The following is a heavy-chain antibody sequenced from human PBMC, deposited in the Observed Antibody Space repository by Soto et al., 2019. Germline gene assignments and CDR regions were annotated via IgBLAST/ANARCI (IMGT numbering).Heavy chain of an antibody. J-gene: IGHJ6*03. D-gene: IGHD3-10*01. V-gene: IGHV3-30*18. CDR2: ISYDGTNK. CDR1: RFTFSNFG. Sequence: GGSLRLSCAASRFTFSNFGMHWVRQAPGKGLEWVAVISYDGTNKYYADSVRGRFTISRDNSKNTLYLQMNSLRAEDTAVFYCAKDLQSTYYDYYYMDVWGKGTTVTVSS. CDR3: AKDLQSTYYDYYYMDV.